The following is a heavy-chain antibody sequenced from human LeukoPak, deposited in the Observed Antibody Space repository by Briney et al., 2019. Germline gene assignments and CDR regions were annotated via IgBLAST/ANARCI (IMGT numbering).Heavy chain of an antibody. V-gene: IGHV4-59*01. CDR1: GGSISTYY. CDR2: IYYSGSA. J-gene: IGHJ4*02. D-gene: IGHD3-10*01. Sequence: SETLSLTCTVSGGSISTYYWSWIRQPPGKGLEWIGYIYYSGSAKYNPSLKSRVTISVDTSKNQFSLKLSSVTAADTAVYYCARSYGSGNYFDYWGQGTLVTVSS. CDR3: ARSYGSGNYFDY.